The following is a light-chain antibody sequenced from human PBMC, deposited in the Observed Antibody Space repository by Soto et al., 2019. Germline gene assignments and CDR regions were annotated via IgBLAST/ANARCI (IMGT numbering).Light chain of an antibody. CDR2: DVT. CDR3: CSYTASDSV. Sequence: QSVLTQPRSVSGSPGQSVAISCTGIGAFDFVSWYQQYPGKAPKLMIYDVTNRPSGVPDRFSGSKSGDTASLTISGLQAEDEADYYCCSYTASDSVFGGGTKVTVL. CDR1: GAFDF. V-gene: IGLV2-11*01. J-gene: IGLJ2*01.